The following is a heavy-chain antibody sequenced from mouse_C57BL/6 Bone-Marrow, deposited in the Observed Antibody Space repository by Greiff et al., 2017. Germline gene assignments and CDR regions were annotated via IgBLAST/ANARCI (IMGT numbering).Heavy chain of an antibody. D-gene: IGHD2-10*01. CDR2: ISSGGDYI. CDR3: TRAYYGKGGFDY. J-gene: IGHJ2*01. Sequence: DVQLVESGEGLVKPGGSLKLSCAASGFTFSSYAMSWVRQTPEKRLEWVAYISSGGDYIYYADTVKGRFTISRDNARNTLYLQMSSLKSEDTAMYYCTRAYYGKGGFDYWGQGTTLTVSS. V-gene: IGHV5-9-1*02. CDR1: GFTFSSYA.